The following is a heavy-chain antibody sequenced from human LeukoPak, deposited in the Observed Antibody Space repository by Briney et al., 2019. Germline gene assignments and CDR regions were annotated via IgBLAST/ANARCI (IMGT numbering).Heavy chain of an antibody. Sequence: PGRSLRLSCAASGFTFSSYAMHWVRQAPGKGLEWVATISYDGTNEYYADSVRGRFTISRDNSKNTLYLQMNSLRADDTAVYHCARGRNIVATSGYFDYWGQGTLVTVSS. CDR2: ISYDGTNE. V-gene: IGHV3-30-3*01. CDR3: ARGRNIVATSGYFDY. D-gene: IGHD5-12*01. J-gene: IGHJ4*02. CDR1: GFTFSSYA.